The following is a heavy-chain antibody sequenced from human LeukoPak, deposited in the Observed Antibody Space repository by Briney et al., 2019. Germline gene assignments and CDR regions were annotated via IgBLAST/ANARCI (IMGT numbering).Heavy chain of an antibody. J-gene: IGHJ4*02. CDR1: GGSISSYY. V-gene: IGHV4-59*12. CDR3: ARDGSRGNIDYYDSSGYYY. CDR2: IYYSGST. Sequence: SETLSLTCTVSGGSISSYYWSWIRQPPGKGLEWIGYIYYSGSTNYNPSLKSRVTISVDTSKNQFSLKLSSVTAADTAVYYCARDGSRGNIDYYDSSGYYYWGQGTLVTVSS. D-gene: IGHD3-22*01.